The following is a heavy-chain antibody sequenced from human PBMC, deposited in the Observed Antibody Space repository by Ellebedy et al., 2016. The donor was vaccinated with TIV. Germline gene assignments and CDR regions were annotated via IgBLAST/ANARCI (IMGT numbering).Heavy chain of an antibody. Sequence: GESLKISXKGSGYNSNTYWIAWVRQMPGKGLEWMGTIYPDDSDTRFSPSFQGQVTISADKSSSTAYLQWSSLKASDTAMYYCARPSEFGLDVWGQGTTVTVSS. J-gene: IGHJ6*02. V-gene: IGHV5-51*01. D-gene: IGHD3-10*01. CDR3: ARPSEFGLDV. CDR2: IYPDDSDT. CDR1: GYNSNTYW.